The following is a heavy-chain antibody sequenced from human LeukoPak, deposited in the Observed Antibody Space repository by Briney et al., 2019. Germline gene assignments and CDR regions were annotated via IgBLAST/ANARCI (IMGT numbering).Heavy chain of an antibody. CDR3: ARDRDYDFWSGYFDYYYYGMDV. V-gene: IGHV3-30*04. J-gene: IGHJ6*02. CDR2: ISYDGSNK. CDR1: GFTFSSYA. Sequence: GSLRLSCAASGFTFSSYAMHWVRQAPGKGLEWVAVISYDGSNKYYADSVKGRFTISRDNSKNTLYLQMNSLRAEDTAVYCCARDRDYDFWSGYFDYYYYGMDVWGQGTTVTVSS. D-gene: IGHD3-3*01.